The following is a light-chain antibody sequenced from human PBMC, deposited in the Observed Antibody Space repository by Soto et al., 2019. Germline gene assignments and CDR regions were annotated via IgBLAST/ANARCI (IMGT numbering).Light chain of an antibody. J-gene: IGKJ2*01. CDR2: GAS. CDR3: QQYGNSPYT. V-gene: IGKV3-20*01. CDR1: QSVSSTY. Sequence: EIVLKQSPGTRSLSPGEGATLSCRASQSVSSTYLAWYQQKPGQAPRILIYGASSRDTGIPDRFSGSGSGTDFTLTISRLEPDDFAVYYCQQYGNSPYTFGLGTKLEIK.